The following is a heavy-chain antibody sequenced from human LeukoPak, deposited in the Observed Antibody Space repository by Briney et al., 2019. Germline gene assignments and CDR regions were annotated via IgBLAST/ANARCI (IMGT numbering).Heavy chain of an antibody. Sequence: TGGSLRLSCAASGFTFSSYAMSWVRQAPGKGLVWVSGLNSDGSTTGYADSVRGRFTISRDNAKSTLYLQMNSLRAEDTAVYYCARGGYGAHMGWGQGTLVTVSS. V-gene: IGHV3-74*01. CDR2: LNSDGSTT. CDR3: ARGGYGAHMG. D-gene: IGHD4-17*01. CDR1: GFTFSSYA. J-gene: IGHJ4*02.